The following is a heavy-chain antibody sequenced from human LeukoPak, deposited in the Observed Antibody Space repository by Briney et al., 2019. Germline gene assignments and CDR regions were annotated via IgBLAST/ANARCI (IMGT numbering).Heavy chain of an antibody. CDR3: ARTAALRLQWYFDL. CDR2: IHNRGNT. CDR1: GGSISAYS. Sequence: PSETLSLTCTVSGGSISAYSWTWIRQPPGKGLEWIGYIHNRGNTNYNPSLKSRVTIPADTSRNQFSLKLSSVTAADTAVYYCARTAALRLQWYFDLWGRGTLVSVSS. V-gene: IGHV4-59*01. D-gene: IGHD2-15*01. J-gene: IGHJ2*01.